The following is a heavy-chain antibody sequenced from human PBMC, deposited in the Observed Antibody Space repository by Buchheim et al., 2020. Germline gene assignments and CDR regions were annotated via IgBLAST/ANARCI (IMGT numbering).Heavy chain of an antibody. CDR1: GGSVSSGSYY. D-gene: IGHD2-15*01. V-gene: IGHV4-61*01. J-gene: IGHJ4*02. Sequence: QVQLQESGPGLVKPSETLSLTCTVSGGSVSSGSYYWSWLRQPPGKGLEWIGYIYYSGSTNYNPSLKSRVTISVDTSKNQFSLKLSSVTAADTAVYYCARVSRGSCFDYWGKGTL. CDR2: IYYSGST. CDR3: ARVSRGSCFDY.